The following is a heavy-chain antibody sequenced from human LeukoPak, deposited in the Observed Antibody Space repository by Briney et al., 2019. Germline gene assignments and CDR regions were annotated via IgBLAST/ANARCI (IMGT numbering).Heavy chain of an antibody. CDR2: MNPNSGNT. CDR1: GYTFTSYD. V-gene: IGHV1-8*01. CDR3: ARVSTYFGVVTDFDY. D-gene: IGHD3-3*01. J-gene: IGHJ4*02. Sequence: ATVKVSCEASGYTFTSYDINWVRQATGQGHEWMGWMNPNSGNTGYAQKFQGRVTMTRNTSISTAYMELSSLRSEDTAVYYCARVSTYFGVVTDFDYWGQGTLVTVSS.